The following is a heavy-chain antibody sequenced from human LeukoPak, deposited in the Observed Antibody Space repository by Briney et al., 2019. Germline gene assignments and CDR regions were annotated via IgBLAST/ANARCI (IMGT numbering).Heavy chain of an antibody. Sequence: SETLALICAVYGGSFSGYYWSWVRQPPGKGLEWIGEINHSGSTNYNPSLKSRVTISVDTSKNQFSLKLSSVTAADTAVYYCARGKYYYDSSGYLHRLKYYFDYWGQGTLVTVSS. CDR1: GGSFSGYY. V-gene: IGHV4-34*01. D-gene: IGHD3-22*01. CDR2: INHSGST. J-gene: IGHJ4*02. CDR3: ARGKYYYDSSGYLHRLKYYFDY.